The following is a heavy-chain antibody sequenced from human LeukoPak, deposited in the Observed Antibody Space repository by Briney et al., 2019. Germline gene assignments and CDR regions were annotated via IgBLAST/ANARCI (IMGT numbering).Heavy chain of an antibody. CDR1: RFTFSIYA. CDR3: ARGDGRFSSGWYDSYYFDY. CDR2: ISHGGSNK. D-gene: IGHD6-19*01. V-gene: IGHV3-30*04. J-gene: IGHJ4*02. Sequence: GGSLRLSCAASRFTFSIYAMHWVRQAPGKGLEWVAVISHGGSNKYYADSVKGRFTISRDNSKNTLYLQMNSLRAEDTAVYYCARGDGRFSSGWYDSYYFDYWGQGTLVTVSS.